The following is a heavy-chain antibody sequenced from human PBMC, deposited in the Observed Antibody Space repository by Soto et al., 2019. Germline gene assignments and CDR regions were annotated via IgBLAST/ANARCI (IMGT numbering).Heavy chain of an antibody. D-gene: IGHD3-3*01. CDR1: GGSISSYY. CDR3: ARGYDFWSGRVGYCYGMDV. CDR2: IYYSGST. V-gene: IGHV4-59*01. Sequence: KTSETLSLTCTVSGGSISSYYWSWIRQPPGKGLEWIGYIYYSGSTNYNPSLKSRVTISVDTSKNQFSLKLSSVTAADTAVYYCARGYDFWSGRVGYCYGMDVWGQGTTVTVSS. J-gene: IGHJ6*02.